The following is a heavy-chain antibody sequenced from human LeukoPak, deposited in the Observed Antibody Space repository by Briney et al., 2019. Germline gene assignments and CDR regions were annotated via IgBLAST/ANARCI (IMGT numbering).Heavy chain of an antibody. CDR3: ARAGSSWYEVDY. V-gene: IGHV1-8*01. Sequence: GASVKVSCKDSGYTFTSYDINWVRQATGQGLEWMGWMNLNSGNTDYAQKFQGRVTMTRNTSISTAYMELSSLRSEDTAVYYCARAGSSWYEVDYWGQGTLVTVSS. D-gene: IGHD6-13*01. CDR1: GYTFTSYD. CDR2: MNLNSGNT. J-gene: IGHJ4*02.